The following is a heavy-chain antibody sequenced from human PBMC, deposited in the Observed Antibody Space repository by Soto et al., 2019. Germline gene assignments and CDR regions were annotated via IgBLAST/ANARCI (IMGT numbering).Heavy chain of an antibody. CDR1: GFTFSSYG. V-gene: IGHV3-30*18. Sequence: QVQLVESGGGVVQPGRSLRLSCVASGFTFSSYGMHWVRQAPGKGLEWVAVISYDGSNKYYADSVKGRFTISRDNSKNTLYLQMNSLRAEDTAVYYCAKGSTAMTYFDYWGQGTLVTLSS. CDR2: ISYDGSNK. D-gene: IGHD5-18*01. J-gene: IGHJ4*02. CDR3: AKGSTAMTYFDY.